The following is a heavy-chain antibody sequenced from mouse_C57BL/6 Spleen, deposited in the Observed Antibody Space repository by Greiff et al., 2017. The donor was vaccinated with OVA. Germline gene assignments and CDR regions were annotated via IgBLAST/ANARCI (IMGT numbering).Heavy chain of an antibody. CDR2: IYPGSGNT. CDR3: ARGGANWDYFDY. D-gene: IGHD4-1*01. Sequence: VKLMESGAELVRPGASVKLSCKASGYTFTDYYINWVKQRPGQGLEWIARIYPGSGNTYYNEKFKGKATLTAEKSSSTAYMQLSSLTSEDSAVYFCARGGANWDYFDYWGQGTTLTVSS. CDR1: GYTFTDYY. V-gene: IGHV1-76*01. J-gene: IGHJ2*01.